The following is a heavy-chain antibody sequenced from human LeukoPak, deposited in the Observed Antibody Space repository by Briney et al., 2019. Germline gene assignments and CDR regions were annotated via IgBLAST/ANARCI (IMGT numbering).Heavy chain of an antibody. CDR2: IYTSGST. V-gene: IGHV4-61*02. Sequence: SQTLSLTCTVSGGSISSSSYYWSWIRQPAGKGLEWIGRIYTSGSTNYNPSLKSRVTISVDTSKNQFSLKVSSVTAADTAVYYCARDACSSTGCSDAFDIWGQGTMVTVSS. D-gene: IGHD2-2*01. J-gene: IGHJ3*02. CDR1: GGSISSSSYY. CDR3: ARDACSSTGCSDAFDI.